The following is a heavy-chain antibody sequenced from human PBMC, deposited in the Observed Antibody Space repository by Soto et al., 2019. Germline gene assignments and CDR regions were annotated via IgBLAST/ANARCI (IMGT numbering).Heavy chain of an antibody. D-gene: IGHD1-26*01. CDR3: VGQGIDYLHGLVDV. CDR1: SGPSSSHN. J-gene: IGHJ6*02. Sequence: QVHVQQSGPGLVKPSETLSLSCTVSSGPSSSHNWGWIRQPPGRGLEWIGYVYYTGGTSYNPSLKSRVTISEDASTNQISLTLSSVTAADTAVYYLVGQGIDYLHGLVDVWGQGTTVSVSS. V-gene: IGHV4-59*08. CDR2: VYYTGGT.